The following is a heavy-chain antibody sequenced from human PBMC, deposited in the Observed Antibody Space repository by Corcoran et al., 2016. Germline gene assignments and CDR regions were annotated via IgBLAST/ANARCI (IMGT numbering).Heavy chain of an antibody. J-gene: IGHJ4*02. V-gene: IGHV4-61*01. D-gene: IGHD1-26*01. CDR2: IYYSGST. CDR1: GGSVSSSSYY. Sequence: QVQLQESGPGLVKPSETLSLTCTVSGGSVSSSSYYWSWIRQPPGKGLEWIGYIYYSGSTNYNASLTSRVTISVDTSKNQFSLKLSSVTAADTAIYYWARVGDRWDYYFDSWGQGTLVTVSS. CDR3: ARVGDRWDYYFDS.